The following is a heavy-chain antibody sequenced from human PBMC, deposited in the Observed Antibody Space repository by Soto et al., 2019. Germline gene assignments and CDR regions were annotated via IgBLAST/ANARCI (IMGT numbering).Heavy chain of an antibody. CDR1: GFSLSTSGMC. CDR2: IDWDDDK. CDR3: ARILDCGLRWVFDY. D-gene: IGHD5-12*01. J-gene: IGHJ4*02. V-gene: IGHV2-70*11. Sequence: SGPTLVNPTQTLTLTCTFSGFSLSTSGMCVSWIRQPPGKALEWLARIDWDDDKYYSTSLKTRLTISKDTSKNQVVLTMTNMDPVDTATYYCARILDCGLRWVFDYWGQGTLVTVSS.